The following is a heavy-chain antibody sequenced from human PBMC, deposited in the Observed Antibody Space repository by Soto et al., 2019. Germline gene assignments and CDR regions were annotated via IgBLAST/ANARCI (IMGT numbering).Heavy chain of an antibody. Sequence: QVQLQESGPGLVKPSETLSLTCTVSDDSSSNYKWSWIRQPPGRRLEWIGYIDSNGGTSYNPSLQRRVTISIDTSTKQFFLKLSSVTAADTAVYYCVRQGFGRLHGHVDVWGQGTTVTVSS. V-gene: IGHV4-59*08. CDR2: IDSNGGT. CDR1: DDSSSNYK. D-gene: IGHD3-10*01. CDR3: VRQGFGRLHGHVDV. J-gene: IGHJ6*02.